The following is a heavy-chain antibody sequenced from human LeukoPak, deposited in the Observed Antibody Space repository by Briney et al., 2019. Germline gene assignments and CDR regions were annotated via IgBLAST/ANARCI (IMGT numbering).Heavy chain of an antibody. J-gene: IGHJ4*02. V-gene: IGHV1-2*02. Sequence: ASVKVSRKASGYTFTGYYMHWVRQAPGQGLEWMGWINPNSGGTNYAQKFQGRVTMTRDTSISTAYMELSRLRSDDTAVYYCALVPATAILYFDYWGQGTLVTVSS. CDR1: GYTFTGYY. CDR2: INPNSGGT. CDR3: ALVPATAILYFDY. D-gene: IGHD2-2*02.